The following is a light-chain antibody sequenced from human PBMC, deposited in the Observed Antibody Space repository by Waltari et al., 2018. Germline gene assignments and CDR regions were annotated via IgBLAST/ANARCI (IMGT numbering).Light chain of an antibody. CDR3: MQALQTSQST. CDR2: LGS. CDR1: QGLLHSNGYNY. J-gene: IGKJ5*01. V-gene: IGKV2-28*01. Sequence: DIVMTQSPLSLPVTPGEPASISCRSSQGLLHSNGYNYLDWYLQKPGQSPQLLIYLGSNRASGVPDRFSGSGSGTDFTLKISRVEAEDVGVYYCMQALQTSQSTFGQGTRLEIK.